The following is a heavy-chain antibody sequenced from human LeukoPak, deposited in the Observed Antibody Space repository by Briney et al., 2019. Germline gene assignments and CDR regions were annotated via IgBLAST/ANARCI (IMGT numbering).Heavy chain of an antibody. V-gene: IGHV3-53*01. Sequence: GSLRLSCAASGFTVSSNYMSWVRQAPGKGLEWVSVIYSGGSTYYADSVKGRFTISRDNSKNTLYLQMNSLRAEDTAVYYCARLQLRYFDWLYSYYFDYWGQGTLVTVSS. J-gene: IGHJ4*02. CDR3: ARLQLRYFDWLYSYYFDY. CDR1: GFTVSSNY. CDR2: IYSGGST. D-gene: IGHD3-9*01.